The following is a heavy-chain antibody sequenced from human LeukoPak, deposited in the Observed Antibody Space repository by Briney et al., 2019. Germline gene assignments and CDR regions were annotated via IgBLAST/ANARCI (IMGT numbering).Heavy chain of an antibody. Sequence: GGSLRLSCAASGFTFDDYAIHSGRQAPGKGLEWVSGISWNSRSIIYADSVKGRFTISRDNAKNTLYLQMNSLRAEDTALYYCAKDLFVVVQAAIAGAFDIWGQGKMVTVSS. CDR3: AKDLFVVVQAAIAGAFDI. CDR2: ISWNSRSI. CDR1: GFTFDDYA. J-gene: IGHJ3*02. D-gene: IGHD2-2*01. V-gene: IGHV3-9*01.